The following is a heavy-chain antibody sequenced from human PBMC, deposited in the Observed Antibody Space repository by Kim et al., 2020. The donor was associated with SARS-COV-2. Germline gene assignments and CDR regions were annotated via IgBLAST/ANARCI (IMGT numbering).Heavy chain of an antibody. V-gene: IGHV3-48*03. Sequence: GGSLRLSCAASGFTFSSYEMNWVRQAPGKGLEWVAYIIGSGTTIYNAASVRGRFTTTRDNDKNSLYVQMNSTRAEAAAAYCSVVGPNFSPFDYWG. CDR1: GFTFSSYE. CDR2: IIGSGTTI. D-gene: IGHD2-15*01. J-gene: IGHJ4*01. CDR3: VVGPNFSPFDY.